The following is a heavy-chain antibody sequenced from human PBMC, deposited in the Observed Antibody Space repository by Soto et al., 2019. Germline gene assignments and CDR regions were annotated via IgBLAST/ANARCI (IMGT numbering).Heavy chain of an antibody. CDR1: GGSISSGGYY. Sequence: SETLSLTXTVSGGSISSGGYYWSWIRQHPGKGLEWIGYIYYSGSTYYNPSLKSRVTISVDTSKNQFSLKLSSVTAADTAVYYCARSRGYSYGYGGYYYGMDVWGQGTTVTVSS. CDR2: IYYSGST. V-gene: IGHV4-31*02. CDR3: ARSRGYSYGYGGYYYGMDV. J-gene: IGHJ6*02. D-gene: IGHD5-18*01.